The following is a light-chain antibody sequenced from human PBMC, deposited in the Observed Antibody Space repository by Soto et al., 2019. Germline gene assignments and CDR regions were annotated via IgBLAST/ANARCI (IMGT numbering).Light chain of an antibody. CDR3: QQYGGSPYP. CDR1: QSVSSSY. V-gene: IGKV3-20*01. Sequence: EIVLTQSPGTLSLSPGERATLSCRTSQSVSSSYLAWYQHKPGQAPRLLIYGASSRATGIPDRFSGSGSGTDCTLTISRLEPEDFAVYYCQQYGGSPYPFGQGTNLEIK. J-gene: IGKJ2*01. CDR2: GAS.